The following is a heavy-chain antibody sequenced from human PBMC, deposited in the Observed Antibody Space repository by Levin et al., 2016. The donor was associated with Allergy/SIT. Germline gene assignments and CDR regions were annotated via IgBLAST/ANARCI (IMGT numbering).Heavy chain of an antibody. D-gene: IGHD3-10*01. CDR2: ISYDGSNK. CDR3: ARDLLRPQPGSQTGDTD. Sequence: GESLKISCAASGFTFSSYAMHWVRQAPGKGLEWVAVISYDGSNKYYADSVKGRFTISRDNSKNTLYLQMNSLRAEDTAVYYCARDLLRPQPGSQTGDTDWGQGTLVTVSS. V-gene: IGHV3-30*04. CDR1: GFTFSSYA. J-gene: IGHJ4*02.